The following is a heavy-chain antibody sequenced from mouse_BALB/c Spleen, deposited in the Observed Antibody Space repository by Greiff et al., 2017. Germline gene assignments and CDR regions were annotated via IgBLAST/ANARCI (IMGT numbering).Heavy chain of an antibody. Sequence: VQLQQPGAELVRPGASVKLSCKASGYSFTSYWMNWVKQRPGQGLEWIGMIHPSDSYTRLNQKFKDQATLTVDKSSSTAYMQLSSPTSEDSAVYYCARSGGAYYDVDYWGQGTSVTVSS. CDR3: ARSGGAYYDVDY. J-gene: IGHJ4*01. CDR2: IHPSDSYT. CDR1: GYSFTSYW. V-gene: IGHV1-69*02. D-gene: IGHD3-2*02.